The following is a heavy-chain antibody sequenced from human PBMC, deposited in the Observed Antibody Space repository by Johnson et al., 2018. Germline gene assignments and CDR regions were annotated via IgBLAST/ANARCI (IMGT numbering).Heavy chain of an antibody. CDR3: ARVLPDGYNRNDAFDI. Sequence: VQLLESGAEVKKPGASVKVSCKASGYTFTSYYMHWVRQAPGQGLEWMGIINPSGGSTSYAPKFQGRVTMTRDTYTSTVYMELCSLRSEDTAVDYWARVLPDGYNRNDAFDICGQGTMVTVSS. CDR2: INPSGGST. V-gene: IGHV1-46*01. CDR1: GYTFTSYY. D-gene: IGHD5-24*01. J-gene: IGHJ3*02.